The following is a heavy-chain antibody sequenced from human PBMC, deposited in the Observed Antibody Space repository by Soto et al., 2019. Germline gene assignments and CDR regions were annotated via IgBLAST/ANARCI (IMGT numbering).Heavy chain of an antibody. CDR3: AKDRILTYYDFWSGYYIGTNHPNWFDP. CDR1: GFTFGSYA. Sequence: GGSLRLSCAASGFTFGSYAMSWVRQAPGKGPEWVSGISGSGAGTYYADSVKGRFTISRDNSKNTLYLQMNSLRAEDTAVYYCAKDRILTYYDFWSGYYIGTNHPNWFDPWGQGTLVTVSS. J-gene: IGHJ5*02. CDR2: ISGSGAGT. V-gene: IGHV3-23*01. D-gene: IGHD3-3*01.